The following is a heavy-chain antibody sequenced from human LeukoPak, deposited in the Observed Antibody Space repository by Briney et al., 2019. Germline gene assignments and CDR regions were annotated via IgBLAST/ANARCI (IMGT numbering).Heavy chain of an antibody. J-gene: IGHJ4*02. CDR2: IYYSGST. V-gene: IGHV4-39*07. CDR1: GGSISSSSYY. Sequence: SETLSLTCTVSGGSISSSSYYWGWIRQPPGKGLEWIGSIYYSGSTYYNPSLKSRVTISVDTSKNQFSLKLSSVTAADTAVYYCARVGRGDYGDYTAGYWGQGTLVTVSS. CDR3: ARVGRGDYGDYTAGY. D-gene: IGHD4-17*01.